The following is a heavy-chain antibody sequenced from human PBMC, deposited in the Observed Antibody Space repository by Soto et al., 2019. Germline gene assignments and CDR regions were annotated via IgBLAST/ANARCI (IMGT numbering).Heavy chain of an antibody. D-gene: IGHD6-13*01. J-gene: IGHJ3*02. Sequence: PGVSLRLSCAASGFTFSSYSMNWVRQAPGKGLEWVSYISTRSSIYYADSVKGRFTIPRDNAKNSLYLQMNSLRAEDTAVYYCARAYAAGKGDAFDIWGQGTMVTVSS. V-gene: IGHV3-48*01. CDR3: ARAYAAGKGDAFDI. CDR2: ISTRSSI. CDR1: GFTFSSYS.